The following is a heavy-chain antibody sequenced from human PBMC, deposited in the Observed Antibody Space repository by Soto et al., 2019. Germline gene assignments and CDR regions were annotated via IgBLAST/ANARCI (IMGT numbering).Heavy chain of an antibody. CDR3: ARAGDVASYFYAMDV. Sequence: QVQLVQSGAEVKKPGSSVKVSCKAPGGTFSSYAISWVRQAPGQGLEWMGGIIPPFGIADYAQKFQGRVTVIADESSSTVYMELSNLRSDDTAVYYCARAGDVASYFYAMDVWGQGTTVTVSS. CDR1: GGTFSSYA. D-gene: IGHD2-15*01. V-gene: IGHV1-69*12. CDR2: IIPPFGIA. J-gene: IGHJ6*02.